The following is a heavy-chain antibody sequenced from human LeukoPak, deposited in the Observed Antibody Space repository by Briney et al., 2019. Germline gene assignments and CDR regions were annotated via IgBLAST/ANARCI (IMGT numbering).Heavy chain of an antibody. CDR1: GXTFNNYA. J-gene: IGHJ4*02. CDR2: ITNSGGST. CDR3: AKISVTLTRDY. Sequence: PGGSLRLSCAASGXTFNNYAMTWVRQAPGKGLEWVSAITNSGGSTYYADSVKGRFTISRDNSKNTLFLQMNSLRADDTAVYYCAKISVTLTRDYWGQGTLVTVSS. D-gene: IGHD6-19*01. V-gene: IGHV3-23*01.